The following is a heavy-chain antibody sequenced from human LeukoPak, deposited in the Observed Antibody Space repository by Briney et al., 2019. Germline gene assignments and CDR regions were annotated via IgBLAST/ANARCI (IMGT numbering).Heavy chain of an antibody. CDR3: ARVWCSGGSCYSSRGAFDI. V-gene: IGHV1-24*01. CDR2: FDPEDGET. CDR1: GYTLTELF. J-gene: IGHJ3*02. Sequence: ASVKVSCKVSGYTLTELFMHWVRQAPGKGLEWMGGFDPEDGETIYAHKFQGRVTMTEDTSTDTGYMELSSLRYEDTAVYYCARVWCSGGSCYSSRGAFDIWGQGTMVTVSS. D-gene: IGHD2-15*01.